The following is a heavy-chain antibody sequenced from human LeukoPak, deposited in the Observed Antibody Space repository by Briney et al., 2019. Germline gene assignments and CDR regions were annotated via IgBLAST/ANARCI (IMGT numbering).Heavy chain of an antibody. CDR1: GYSFTTYY. V-gene: IGHV1-2*02. J-gene: IGHJ4*02. CDR2: MRPASSDS. Sequence: ASVKVSCKASGYSFTTYYVHWVRQAPGQGLEWMGYMRPASSDSNFAQKFQDRVTMTRDTSISTAYLELSRLTSDDTAVYYCSTEDKYCTTTTCADYWGQGTLVTVSS. D-gene: IGHD2-2*01. CDR3: STEDKYCTTTTCADY.